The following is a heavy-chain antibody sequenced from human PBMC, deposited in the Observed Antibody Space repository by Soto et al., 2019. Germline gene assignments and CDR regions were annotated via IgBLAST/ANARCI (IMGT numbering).Heavy chain of an antibody. Sequence: GGSLRLSCAASGFTFSDYYMSWIRQAPGKGLEWVSYISSSSSYTNYADSVKGRSTISRDNAKNSLYLQMNSLRAEDTAVYYCASGSTVRKNYFDYWGQGTLVTVSS. V-gene: IGHV3-11*06. D-gene: IGHD4-17*01. CDR2: ISSSSSYT. J-gene: IGHJ4*02. CDR3: ASGSTVRKNYFDY. CDR1: GFTFSDYY.